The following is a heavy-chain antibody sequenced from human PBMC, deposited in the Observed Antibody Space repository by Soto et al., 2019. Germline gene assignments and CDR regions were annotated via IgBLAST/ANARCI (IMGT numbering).Heavy chain of an antibody. CDR1: GGTFSSYA. Sequence: SVKVSCKASGGTFSSYAISWVRQAPGQGLEWMGGIIPIFGTANYAQKFQGRVTITADKSTSTAYMELSSLRSEDTAVYYCARGPTYYYGSGSEIDPWGQGTLVTVSS. CDR3: ARGPTYYYGSGSEIDP. J-gene: IGHJ5*02. V-gene: IGHV1-69*06. D-gene: IGHD3-10*01. CDR2: IIPIFGTA.